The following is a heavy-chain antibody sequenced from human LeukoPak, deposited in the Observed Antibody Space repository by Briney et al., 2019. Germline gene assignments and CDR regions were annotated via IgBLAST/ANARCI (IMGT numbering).Heavy chain of an antibody. Sequence: GASVKVSCKASGYTFTSYEIMWVRQATGQGLERMGWMNANSGTTHYAQNFQGRVTMTRNTPTSTAYMELSRLRSEDTGVYYCARRAESPYYYYYMDVWGKGTTVTVS. V-gene: IGHV1-8*01. CDR2: MNANSGTT. J-gene: IGHJ6*03. CDR3: ARRAESPYYYYYMDV. CDR1: GYTFTSYE.